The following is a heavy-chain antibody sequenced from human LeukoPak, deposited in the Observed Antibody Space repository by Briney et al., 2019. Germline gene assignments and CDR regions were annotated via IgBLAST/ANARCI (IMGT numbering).Heavy chain of an antibody. CDR3: ARGMVDLWSGYYGGWFDP. J-gene: IGHJ5*02. D-gene: IGHD3-3*01. CDR2: INHSGST. V-gene: IGHV4-34*01. CDR1: GGSFSGYY. Sequence: SETLSLTCAVYGGSFSGYYWSWIRQPPGKGLEWIGEINHSGSTNYNPSLKSRVTISVDTSKNQFSLKLSSVTAADTAVYYCARGMVDLWSGYYGGWFDPWGQGTLVTVSS.